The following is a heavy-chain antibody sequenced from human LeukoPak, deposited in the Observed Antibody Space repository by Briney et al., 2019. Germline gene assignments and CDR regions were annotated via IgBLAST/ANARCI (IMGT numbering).Heavy chain of an antibody. J-gene: IGHJ6*03. CDR2: ISGSGGST. V-gene: IGHV3-23*01. D-gene: IGHD1-26*01. Sequence: GGTLRLSCAASGFTFSRYGMSWVRQAPGKGLEWVSAISGSGGSTYYADSVKGRFTISRDNSKNTLYLQINSLRAEDTTVYYCAKDSKIVGATFRSYHYMDVWGKGTAVTVSS. CDR1: GFTFSRYG. CDR3: AKDSKIVGATFRSYHYMDV.